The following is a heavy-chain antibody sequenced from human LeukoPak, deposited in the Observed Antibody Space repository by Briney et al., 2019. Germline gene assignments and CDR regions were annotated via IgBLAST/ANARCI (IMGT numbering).Heavy chain of an antibody. J-gene: IGHJ4*02. CDR1: GFTFSSYA. D-gene: IGHD5-18*01. CDR2: INSNGDST. Sequence: PGGSLSLFCAASGFTFSSYAMHWVRQAPGKGLEYVSAINSNGDSTFYANSVKGRFTISRDNSKNTLYLQMGSLRAEDMAVYYCARRGYTYAYDYWGQGTLVSVSS. CDR3: ARRGYTYAYDY. V-gene: IGHV3-64*01.